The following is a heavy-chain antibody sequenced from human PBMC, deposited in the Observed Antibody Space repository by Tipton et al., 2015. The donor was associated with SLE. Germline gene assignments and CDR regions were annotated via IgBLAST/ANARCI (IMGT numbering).Heavy chain of an antibody. V-gene: IGHV4-39*07. D-gene: IGHD1-1*01. Sequence: TLSLTCTVSGGSISSSSYFWGWLRQPPGKGLEWIGNIYHSGSTYYNPSLKSRVTISVDTSKNQFSLKLRSVTAADTAVYYCASGQNWFDLWGRGTLVTVSS. CDR3: ASGQNWFDL. CDR1: GGSISSSSYF. CDR2: IYHSGST. J-gene: IGHJ2*01.